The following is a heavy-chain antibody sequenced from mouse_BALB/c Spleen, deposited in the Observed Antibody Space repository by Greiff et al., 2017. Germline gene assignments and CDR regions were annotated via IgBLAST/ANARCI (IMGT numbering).Heavy chain of an antibody. CDR3: ARHEGVGRTPFDY. CDR2: ISNGGGST. Sequence: DVKLVESGGGLVQPGGSLKLSCAASGFTFSSYTMSWVRQTPEKRLEWVAYISNGGGSTYYPDTVKGRFTISRDNAKNTLYLQMSSLKSEDTAMYYCARHEGVGRTPFDYWGQGTTLTVSS. V-gene: IGHV5-12-2*01. CDR1: GFTFSSYT. J-gene: IGHJ2*01. D-gene: IGHD4-1*01.